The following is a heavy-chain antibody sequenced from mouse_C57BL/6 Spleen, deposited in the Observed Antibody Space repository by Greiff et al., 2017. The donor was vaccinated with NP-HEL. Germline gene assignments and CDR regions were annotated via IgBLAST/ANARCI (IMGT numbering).Heavy chain of an antibody. CDR1: GYAFSSSW. Sequence: VQLVESGPELVKPGASVKISCKASGYAFSSSWMNWVKQRPGKGLEWIGRIYPGSGSTNYNEKFKSKATLTVDTSSSTAYMQLSSLTSEDSAVYYCAREGWYDYDGAYWGQGTLVTVSA. CDR3: AREGWYDYDGAY. CDR2: IYPGSGST. J-gene: IGHJ3*01. D-gene: IGHD2-4*01. V-gene: IGHV1-82*01.